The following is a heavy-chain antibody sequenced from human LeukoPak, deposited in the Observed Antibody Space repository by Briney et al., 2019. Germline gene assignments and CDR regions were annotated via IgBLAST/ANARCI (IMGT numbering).Heavy chain of an antibody. Sequence: GGSLRLSCVASGFIFTSYNMNWVRQAPGKGLEWISYISISSDAIYYADSVKGRFTISRDNAKNSVYLQMNSLRAEDTAVYFCARGARAYDWWGQGTLVTVSS. D-gene: IGHD2-21*01. CDR3: ARGARAYDW. V-gene: IGHV3-48*01. J-gene: IGHJ4*02. CDR2: ISISSDAI. CDR1: GFIFTSYN.